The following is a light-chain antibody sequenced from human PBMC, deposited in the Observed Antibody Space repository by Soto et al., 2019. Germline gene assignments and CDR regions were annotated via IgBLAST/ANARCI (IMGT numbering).Light chain of an antibody. V-gene: IGLV1-51*01. J-gene: IGLJ2*01. CDR3: ATWDSSLTAGL. Sequence: QSVLTQPPSVSAAPGQEVTISCSGGYSNIGNNYVSWYQQLPGTAPKLLISDDNQRPSGIPDRFSGSKSGTSATLGITGLQTGDEADYYCATWDSSLTAGLFGGGTKLTVL. CDR2: DDN. CDR1: YSNIGNNY.